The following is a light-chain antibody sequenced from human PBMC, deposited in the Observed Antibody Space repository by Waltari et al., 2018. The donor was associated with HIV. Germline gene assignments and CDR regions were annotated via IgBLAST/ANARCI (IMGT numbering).Light chain of an antibody. Sequence: QSALTQPRSVSGSPGQSVTISCTGTSSDVGGYSYVSWYQQHPNKAPKFIIYDVSKRPSGVPARFSGSKSGNTASLTISGLQTEDEADYDCCAYAGSYTLVFGEGTKLTV. J-gene: IGLJ2*01. CDR1: SSDVGGYSY. CDR3: CAYAGSYTLV. CDR2: DVS. V-gene: IGLV2-11*01.